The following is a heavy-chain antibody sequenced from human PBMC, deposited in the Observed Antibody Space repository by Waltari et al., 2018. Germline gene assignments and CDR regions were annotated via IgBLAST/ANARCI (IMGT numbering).Heavy chain of an antibody. CDR1: GFPFSSHW. Sequence: EVQLVESGGGLVQPGGSLRLSCAASGFPFSSHWMNWVRQAPGKGREWVAFINQDGSGTYYVDSLKGRFTISRDNAKNSLYLQMNSLRVEDTAIYYCARDRGWGWLDPWGQGTLVTVSS. D-gene: IGHD3-10*01. V-gene: IGHV3-7*01. J-gene: IGHJ5*02. CDR2: INQDGSGT. CDR3: ARDRGWGWLDP.